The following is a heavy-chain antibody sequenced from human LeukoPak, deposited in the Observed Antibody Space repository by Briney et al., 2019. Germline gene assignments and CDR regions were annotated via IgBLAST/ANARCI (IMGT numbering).Heavy chain of an antibody. Sequence: PGGSLRLSCAASGFTFSSYGMSWVRQAPGKGLEWVSVISGSGDKIYYADSYGDSVKGRFTISRDNSKNTLYLQMNSLRVEDTAVYYCAKARLPHCSTDCLEYWGRRTLVTVSS. CDR2: ISGSGDKI. V-gene: IGHV3-23*01. CDR1: GFTFSSYG. J-gene: IGHJ4*02. CDR3: AKARLPHCSTDCLEY. D-gene: IGHD2-2*01.